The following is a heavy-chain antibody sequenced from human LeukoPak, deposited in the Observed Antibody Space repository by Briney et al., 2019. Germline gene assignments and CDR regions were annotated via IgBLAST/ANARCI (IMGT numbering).Heavy chain of an antibody. V-gene: IGHV3-23*01. CDR3: AKVYGDSAWYVDS. D-gene: IGHD2-8*01. CDR2: ISGSGGHT. CDR1: GITFSSYA. J-gene: IGHJ4*02. Sequence: GGSLRLSCAASGITFSSYAMSCVRQAPGKGLEWVSGISGSGGHTYYADSVKGRFTISRDNSKNTLYLQMNSLRAEDTALYYCAKVYGDSAWYVDSWGQGTLVTVSS.